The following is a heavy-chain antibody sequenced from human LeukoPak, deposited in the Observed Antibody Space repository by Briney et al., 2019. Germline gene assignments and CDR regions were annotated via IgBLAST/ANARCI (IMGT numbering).Heavy chain of an antibody. V-gene: IGHV3-23*01. J-gene: IGHJ4*02. CDR1: GFTFSGYW. D-gene: IGHD1-14*01. Sequence: GGSLRLSCIASGFTFSGYWMSWVRQAPGKGLEWVSAISGSGGSTYYADSVKGRFTISRDNSKNTLYLQMNSLRAEDTAVYYCAKSGGSAFDYWGQGTLVTVSS. CDR2: ISGSGGST. CDR3: AKSGGSAFDY.